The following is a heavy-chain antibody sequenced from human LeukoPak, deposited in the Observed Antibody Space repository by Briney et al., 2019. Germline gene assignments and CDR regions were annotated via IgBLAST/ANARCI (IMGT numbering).Heavy chain of an antibody. Sequence: SETLSRTGAVYGGSFSGYYWSWIRQPPGKGLEWIGEINHSGSTNYNPSLKSRVTISVDRSKTQFSLKLSSVTAADTAVYYCARGRGVYDFWSGYYIYYFDYWGQGTLVTVSS. CDR2: INHSGST. J-gene: IGHJ4*02. CDR1: GGSFSGYY. D-gene: IGHD3-3*01. V-gene: IGHV4-34*01. CDR3: ARGRGVYDFWSGYYIYYFDY.